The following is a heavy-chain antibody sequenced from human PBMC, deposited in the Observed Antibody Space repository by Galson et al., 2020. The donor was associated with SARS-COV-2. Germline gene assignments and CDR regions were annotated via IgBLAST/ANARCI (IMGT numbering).Heavy chain of an antibody. Sequence: GGSLRLSCAASGFTFSSYAMSWVRQAPGKGLEWVSAIRNSGVSTYYADSVKGRFTISRDNSKNTLYLQMNSLRAEDTAVYYCAKIRGAAYQPPSWFDYWGQGTLVTVSS. CDR1: GFTFSSYA. V-gene: IGHV3-23*01. CDR3: AKIRGAAYQPPSWFDY. J-gene: IGHJ4*02. D-gene: IGHD2-2*01. CDR2: IRNSGVST.